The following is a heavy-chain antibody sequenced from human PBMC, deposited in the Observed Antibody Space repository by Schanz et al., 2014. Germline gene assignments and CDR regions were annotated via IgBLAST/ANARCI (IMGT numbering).Heavy chain of an antibody. V-gene: IGHV3-7*01. CDR3: AREVGGSFGXXY. J-gene: IGHJ4*02. CDR1: GFTFSAYW. CDR2: IKPDGSEK. D-gene: IGHD1-26*01. Sequence: EVQLXXSGGGLVQPGGSLRLSCAASGFTFSAYWMTWVRQAPGKGLDWVGIIKPDGSEKFYVDSVKGRFTISRDNAKNLMYLHLNSLRAEDTAVYYCAREVGGSFGXXYWGQGALXXVSS.